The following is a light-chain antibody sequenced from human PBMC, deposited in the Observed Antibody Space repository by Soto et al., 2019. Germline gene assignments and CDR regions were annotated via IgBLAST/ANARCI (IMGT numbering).Light chain of an antibody. CDR3: QQYDSSPPT. Sequence: EIVLTQSPATLFLSPGERATLSCRASRSVINNYVAWYQRKPGQAPRLLTYGAPSRTTDIQRRFSGSGSGTDVTLTISRLEPEDFAVYYCQQYDSSPPTFGQGTKVESK. J-gene: IGKJ1*01. V-gene: IGKV3-20*01. CDR1: RSVINNY. CDR2: GAP.